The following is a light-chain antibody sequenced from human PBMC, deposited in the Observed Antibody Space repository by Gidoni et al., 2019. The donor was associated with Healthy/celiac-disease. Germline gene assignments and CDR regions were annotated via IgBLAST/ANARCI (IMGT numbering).Light chain of an antibody. V-gene: IGKV1-39*01. CDR2: AAS. J-gene: IGKJ4*01. Sequence: DIQMTQSPSSLSASVGDRVTITCRASQSISSYLNWYQQKPGKAPKLLIYAASSLQSGVPSRFSGSGSGTEFTLTISSLQPEDFATYYCQQSNSTPPTFXGXTKVEIK. CDR3: QQSNSTPPT. CDR1: QSISSY.